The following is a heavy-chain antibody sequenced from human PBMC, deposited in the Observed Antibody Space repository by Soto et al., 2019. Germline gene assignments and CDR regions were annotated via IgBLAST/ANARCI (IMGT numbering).Heavy chain of an antibody. CDR2: ISSSSSTI. J-gene: IGHJ6*03. D-gene: IGHD3-3*01. V-gene: IGHV3-48*01. CDR1: GFTFSSYS. CDR3: ARERDFWSGYISSNYYYMDV. Sequence: GGSLRLSCAASGFTFSSYSMNWVRQAPGKGLEWVSYISSSSSTIYYADSVKGRFTISRDNAKNSLYLQMNSLRAEDTAVYYCARERDFWSGYISSNYYYMDVWGKGTTVNVSS.